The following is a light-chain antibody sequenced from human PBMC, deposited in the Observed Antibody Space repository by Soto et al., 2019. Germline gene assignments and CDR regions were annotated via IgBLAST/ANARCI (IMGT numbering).Light chain of an antibody. Sequence: DIQMTRSPSTLSASVGDTVTITCRASQTISRWLAWYQQRPGKAPRVLIYNASTLESGVQSRFSASGSGTEFTLTISSLHPDDFATYYCKEYNNYWTCGQGTKVDIK. V-gene: IGKV1-5*01. CDR1: QTISRW. J-gene: IGKJ1*01. CDR2: NAS. CDR3: KEYNNYWT.